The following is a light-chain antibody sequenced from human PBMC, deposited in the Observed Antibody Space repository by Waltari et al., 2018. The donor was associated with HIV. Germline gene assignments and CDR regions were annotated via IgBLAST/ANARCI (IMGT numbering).Light chain of an antibody. CDR2: GAS. CDR3: QQYNDRPPIT. CDR1: QTVSNN. Sequence: EIVMTQSPATLSVSPGERATLSCRASQTVSNNLAWYQLKPGQAPRLVIYGASTRATRIPARFTGSGSGTEFTLTISSLQSEDFAVYYCQQYNDRPPITFGQGTRLEVK. V-gene: IGKV3-15*01. J-gene: IGKJ5*01.